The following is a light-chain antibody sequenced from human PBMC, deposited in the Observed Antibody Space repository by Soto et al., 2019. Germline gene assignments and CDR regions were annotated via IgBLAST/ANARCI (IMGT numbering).Light chain of an antibody. V-gene: IGLV1-44*01. CDR3: AAWDGSLDVVL. J-gene: IGLJ2*01. CDR1: SSNIGTNT. CDR2: STN. Sequence: QSVLTQPPSASGTPGQRVTISCSGSSSNIGTNTVNWYQQFPGSSPQLLLYSTNQRPSVVPVRFSGSKSGTSASLAISGLQSEDEADYYCAAWDGSLDVVLFGVGTKLTVL.